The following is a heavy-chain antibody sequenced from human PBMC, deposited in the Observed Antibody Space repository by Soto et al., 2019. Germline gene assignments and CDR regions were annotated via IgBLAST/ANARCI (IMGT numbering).Heavy chain of an antibody. J-gene: IGHJ6*03. CDR1: GGSFSGYY. Sequence: QVQLQQWGAGLLKPSETLSLTCAVYGGSFSGYYWSWIRQPPGKGLEWIGEINHSGSTNYNPSLKSRVTISVYTSNNQFSLKLSSVTAADTDVYYSARVRDQWLVYHYYYYMDVWGKGTTVTVSS. D-gene: IGHD6-19*01. V-gene: IGHV4-34*01. CDR2: INHSGST. CDR3: ARVRDQWLVYHYYYYMDV.